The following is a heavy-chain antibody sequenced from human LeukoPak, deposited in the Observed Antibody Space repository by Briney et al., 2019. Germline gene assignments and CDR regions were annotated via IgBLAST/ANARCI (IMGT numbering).Heavy chain of an antibody. CDR3: ARAHLRGYSYGYDAFDI. J-gene: IGHJ3*02. V-gene: IGHV3-74*01. D-gene: IGHD5-18*01. CDR2: IKSDGSGT. CDR1: GFTFSTTW. Sequence: GGSLRLSCAASGFTFSTTWMHWVRHAPGKGLVWVSRIKSDGSGTIYADSVKGRFTISRDNAKNTLYLQMNSLRAEDTAVYYCARAHLRGYSYGYDAFDIWGQGTMVTVSS.